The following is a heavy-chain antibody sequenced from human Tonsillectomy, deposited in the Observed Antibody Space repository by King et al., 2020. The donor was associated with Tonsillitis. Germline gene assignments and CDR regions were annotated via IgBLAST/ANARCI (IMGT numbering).Heavy chain of an antibody. CDR1: GFIFSNAW. D-gene: IGHD1-26*01. J-gene: IGHJ5*02. V-gene: IGHV3-15*01. CDR2: SKSKIDGGTT. CDR3: HLSGNVP. Sequence: VQLVESGGGLVKPGGSLRLSCAASGFIFSNAWINWVRQAPGKGLEWVGHSKSKIDGGTTDYAAPVKERFIISRDDSKNMLYLQMNSLKTEDTAVYYCHLSGNVPWGQGTRVTVSS.